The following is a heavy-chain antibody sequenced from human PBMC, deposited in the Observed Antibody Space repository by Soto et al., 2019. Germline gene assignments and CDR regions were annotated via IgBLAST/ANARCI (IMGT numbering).Heavy chain of an antibody. J-gene: IGHJ4*02. Sequence: QVQLVQSGAEVKKPGASVKVSCKASGYTFTSYGISWVRQAPGQGLEWMGWISAYNGNTNYAQKLQGRVTMTTATSKSTGYMELRSLRSDDTAVYYCARGRSYYGSGSYYKDDFDYWGQGTLVTVSS. CDR2: ISAYNGNT. D-gene: IGHD3-10*01. V-gene: IGHV1-18*01. CDR1: GYTFTSYG. CDR3: ARGRSYYGSGSYYKDDFDY.